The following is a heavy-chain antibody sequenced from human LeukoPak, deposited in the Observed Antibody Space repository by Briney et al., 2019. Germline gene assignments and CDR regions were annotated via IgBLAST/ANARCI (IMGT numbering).Heavy chain of an antibody. V-gene: IGHV5-51*01. CDR3: ARRMSSGDGYNLHYFDY. Sequence: KPGESLKISCKGSGYSFTSYWIGWVRQMPGKGLEWMGIIYPGDSDTRYSPSFQGQVTISADKSISTAYLQWSSLKASDTAMYYCARRMSSGDGYNLHYFDYWGQGTLVTVSS. J-gene: IGHJ4*02. CDR2: IYPGDSDT. CDR1: GYSFTSYW. D-gene: IGHD5-24*01.